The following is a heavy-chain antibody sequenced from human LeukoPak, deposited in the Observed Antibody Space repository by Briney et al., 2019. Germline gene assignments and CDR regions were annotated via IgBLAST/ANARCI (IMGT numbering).Heavy chain of an antibody. V-gene: IGHV1-69*05. D-gene: IGHD3-3*01. CDR1: GYTFTSYA. CDR3: AVVTYYDFWSGFPRAFDI. Sequence: SVKVSCKASGYTFTSYAISWVRQAPGQGLEWMGGIIPIFGTANYAQKFQGRVTITTDESTSTAYMELSSLRSEDTAVYYCAVVTYYDFWSGFPRAFDIWGQGTMVTVSS. J-gene: IGHJ3*02. CDR2: IIPIFGTA.